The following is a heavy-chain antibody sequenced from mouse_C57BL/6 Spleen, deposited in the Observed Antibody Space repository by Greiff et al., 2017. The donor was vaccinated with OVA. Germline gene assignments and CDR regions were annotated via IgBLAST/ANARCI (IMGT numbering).Heavy chain of an antibody. D-gene: IGHD3-2*02. CDR1: GYTFTSYW. V-gene: IGHV1-52*01. CDR3: ARRPPDSSGYFDY. J-gene: IGHJ2*01. CDR2: IDPSDSET. Sequence: QVQLKQPGAELVRPGSSVKLSCKASGYTFTSYWMHWVKQRPIQGLEWIGNIDPSDSETHYNQKFKDKATLTVDKSSSTAYMQLSSLTSVDSAVYYCARRPPDSSGYFDYWGQGTTLTGSS.